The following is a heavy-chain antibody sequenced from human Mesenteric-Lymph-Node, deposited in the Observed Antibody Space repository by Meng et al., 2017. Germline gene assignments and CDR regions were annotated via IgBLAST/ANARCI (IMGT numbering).Heavy chain of an antibody. V-gene: IGHV3-21*01. CDR3: ARDQAVGYEMYYFDY. J-gene: IGHJ4*02. D-gene: IGHD5-12*01. Sequence: GESLKISCAASGFTFSSSAMSWVRQAPGKGLEWVSSISSSSSYIYYADSVKGRFTISRDNAKNSLYLQMNSLRAEDTAVYYCARDQAVGYEMYYFDYWGQGTLVTVSS. CDR1: GFTFSSSA. CDR2: ISSSSSYI.